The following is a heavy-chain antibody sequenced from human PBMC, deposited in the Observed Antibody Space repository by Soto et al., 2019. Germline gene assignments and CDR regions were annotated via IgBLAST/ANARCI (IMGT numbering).Heavy chain of an antibody. CDR3: AKDEGGYDYWYYFDY. V-gene: IGHV3-23*01. CDR2: ISGSGGST. Sequence: GGSLRLSCAASGFTFSSYAMSWVRQAPGKGLEWVSAISGSGGSTYYADSVKGRFTISRDNSKNTLYRQMNSLRAEDTAVYYCAKDEGGYDYWYYFDYWGQGTLVTVSS. D-gene: IGHD5-12*01. CDR1: GFTFSSYA. J-gene: IGHJ4*02.